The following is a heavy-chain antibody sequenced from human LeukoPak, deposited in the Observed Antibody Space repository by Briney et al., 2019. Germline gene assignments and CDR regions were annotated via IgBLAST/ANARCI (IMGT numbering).Heavy chain of an antibody. J-gene: IGHJ4*02. Sequence: GGSLRLSCAASGFTFSSYAMSWVRQAPGKGLEWVSGISGSGGSTYYADSVKGRFTISRDNSKNTLYLQMNSLRAEDTAVYYCAKGTLPRGYSYGYYLYYFDYWGQGTLVTVSS. CDR1: GFTFSSYA. CDR2: ISGSGGST. D-gene: IGHD5-18*01. V-gene: IGHV3-23*01. CDR3: AKGTLPRGYSYGYYLYYFDY.